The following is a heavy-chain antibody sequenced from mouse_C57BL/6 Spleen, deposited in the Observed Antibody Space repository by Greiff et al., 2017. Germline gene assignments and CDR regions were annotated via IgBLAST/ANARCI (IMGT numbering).Heavy chain of an antibody. D-gene: IGHD1-1*01. J-gene: IGHJ2*01. CDR2: INPSNGGT. V-gene: IGHV1-53*01. CDR1: GYTFTRYW. CDR3: ARSGGGLLLRGGDYFDY. Sequence: QVQLQQPGTELVKPGASVKLSCKASGYTFTRYWLHCVKQRPGQGLEWIGNINPSNGGTNSNEKFKSKATLTVDKSSSTAYMQLSSLTSEDSAVYYCARSGGGLLLRGGDYFDYWGQGTTLTVSS.